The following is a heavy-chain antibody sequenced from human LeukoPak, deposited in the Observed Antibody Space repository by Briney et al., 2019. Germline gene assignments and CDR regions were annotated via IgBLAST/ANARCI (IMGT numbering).Heavy chain of an antibody. CDR2: IYYGGRT. CDR3: ANGRDQLTYFQY. CDR1: GXSISSDSYY. Sequence: SETLSLTCTVSGXSISSDSYYWAWIRQPPGKGLEWIGSIYYGGRTYYNPSLKSRLTISVDTSKNQFSLKLTSVTPADTAVYYCANGRDQLTYFQYWGQGTLATVSS. V-gene: IGHV4-39*07. D-gene: IGHD4/OR15-4a*01. J-gene: IGHJ1*01.